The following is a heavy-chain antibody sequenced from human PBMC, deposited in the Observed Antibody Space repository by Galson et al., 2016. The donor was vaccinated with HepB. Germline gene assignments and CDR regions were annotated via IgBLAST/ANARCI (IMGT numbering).Heavy chain of an antibody. D-gene: IGHD7-27*01. Sequence: SLRLSCAVSGFALSSYGMHWVRQVPGKGLEWVADISFDGGKQHYADSVKGRFPISRDTSRVYLQMSSLTPADTGLYYCARDYSYSSNWPGYWGQGTLVIVSS. CDR1: GFALSSYG. CDR3: ARDYSYSSNWPGY. V-gene: IGHV3-30*03. J-gene: IGHJ4*02. CDR2: ISFDGGKQ.